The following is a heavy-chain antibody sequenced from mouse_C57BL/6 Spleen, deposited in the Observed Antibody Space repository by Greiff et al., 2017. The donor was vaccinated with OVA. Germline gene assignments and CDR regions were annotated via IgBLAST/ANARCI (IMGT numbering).Heavy chain of an antibody. J-gene: IGHJ2*01. D-gene: IGHD1-1*01. CDR1: GYAFSSSW. Sequence: QVQLKESGPELVKPGASVKISCKASGYAFSSSWMNWVKQRPGKGLEWIGRIYPGDGDTNYNGKFKGQATLTADKSSSTAYMQLSSLTSEDSAVSFCARSTVVPLDYWGQGTTLTVSS. CDR3: ARSTVVPLDY. CDR2: IYPGDGDT. V-gene: IGHV1-82*01.